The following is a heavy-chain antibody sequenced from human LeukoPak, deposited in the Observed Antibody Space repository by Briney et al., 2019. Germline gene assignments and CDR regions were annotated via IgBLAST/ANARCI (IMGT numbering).Heavy chain of an antibody. V-gene: IGHV4-59*07. CDR1: GGSISSYY. J-gene: IGHJ3*02. CDR2: RSKSGNT. D-gene: IGHD3-9*01. Sequence: SDTLSLTCTVSGGSISSYYWSWIRLPPGKGLEWIGYRSKSGNTNYSPSLKSRVTIFGDTSKNQFFLKLSSVTAADTAVYYCARARYVNSFYAFDIWGQGTLVTVSS. CDR3: ARARYVNSFYAFDI.